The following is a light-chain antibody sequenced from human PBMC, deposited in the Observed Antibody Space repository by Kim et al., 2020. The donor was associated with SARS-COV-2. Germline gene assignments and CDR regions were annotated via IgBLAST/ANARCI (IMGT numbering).Light chain of an antibody. CDR3: GTWDSSLSGLV. CDR1: SSKIVNKY. V-gene: IGLV1-51*01. J-gene: IGLJ3*02. Sequence: GQKVTISCAVSSSKIVNKYVSLYQQLPGTAPKPLIYDNNKRPSGIPDRFSGSKSGTSATLGITGLQTGDEADYYCGTWDSSLSGLVFGGGTKLIVL. CDR2: DNN.